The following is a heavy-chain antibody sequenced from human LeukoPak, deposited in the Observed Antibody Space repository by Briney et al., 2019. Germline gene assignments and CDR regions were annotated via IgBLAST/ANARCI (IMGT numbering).Heavy chain of an antibody. CDR2: ISYDGSNK. D-gene: IGHD3-10*01. V-gene: IGHV3-30-3*01. J-gene: IGHJ3*02. CDR1: GLTFSSYA. CDR3: ELWFGEFFGDAFDI. Sequence: GGSLRLSCQASGLTFSSYAIPWAGQAQGKGLEGVAVISYDGSNKYYADSVKGRFTISRDNSKNTLYLQMNSLRAEDTAVYYCELWFGEFFGDAFDIWGQGTMVTVSS.